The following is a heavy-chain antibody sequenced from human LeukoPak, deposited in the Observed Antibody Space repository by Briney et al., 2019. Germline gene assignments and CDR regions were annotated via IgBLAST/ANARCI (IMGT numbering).Heavy chain of an antibody. J-gene: IGHJ4*02. D-gene: IGHD6-13*01. CDR1: GFTFSSYW. CDR3: AKDIRGVAAAGFDY. Sequence: GGSLRLSCAASGFTFSSYWMSWVRQVPGKGLEWVANTNQDGSEKYYVDSVKGRFTISRDNAKNSLYLQMNSLRAEDTALYYCAKDIRGVAAAGFDYWGQGTLVTVSS. V-gene: IGHV3-7*03. CDR2: TNQDGSEK.